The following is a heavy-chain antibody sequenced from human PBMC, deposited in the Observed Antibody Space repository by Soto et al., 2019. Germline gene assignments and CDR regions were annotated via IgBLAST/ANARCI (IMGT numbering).Heavy chain of an antibody. J-gene: IGHJ3*02. CDR1: GGSISSGGYY. Sequence: QVQLQESGPGLVKPSQTLSLTCTVSGGSISSGGYYWSWIRQHPGKGLEWIGYIYYSGSTYYNPSLKSRVTISVDTSKNQFSLKLSSVTAADTAVYYCARDRGGLAPLEVRHDAFDIWGQGTMVTVSS. D-gene: IGHD1-1*01. CDR2: IYYSGST. V-gene: IGHV4-31*03. CDR3: ARDRGGLAPLEVRHDAFDI.